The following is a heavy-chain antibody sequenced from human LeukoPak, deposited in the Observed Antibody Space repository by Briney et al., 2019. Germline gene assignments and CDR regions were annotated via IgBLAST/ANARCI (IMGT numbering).Heavy chain of an antibody. CDR2: IFYSGST. Sequence: SETLSLTCRGSGGSISSNSYYWGWIRQPPGKGLEWIGSIFYSGSTYYNPSLKSRVTISVDTSKNQFSLKLTPVTAEDTAVYYGARHVGGGELHGGFDYWGQGTLVTVSS. CDR3: ARHVGGGELHGGFDY. J-gene: IGHJ4*02. CDR1: GGSISSNSYY. V-gene: IGHV4-39*01. D-gene: IGHD3-16*01.